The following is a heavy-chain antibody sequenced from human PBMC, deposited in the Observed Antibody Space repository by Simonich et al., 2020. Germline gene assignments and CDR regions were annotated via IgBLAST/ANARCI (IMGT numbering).Heavy chain of an antibody. CDR1: GGSISSYY. CDR3: ARLPDY. V-gene: IGHV4-59*08. J-gene: IGHJ4*02. CDR2: IYYSGST. Sequence: QVQLQESGPGLVKPSETLSLTCTVPGGSISSYYWSWNRQPPGKGLEWIGHIYYSGSTNYNPSLKSRVTISVDTSKNQFSLKLSSVTAADTAVYYCARLPDYWGQGTLVTVSS.